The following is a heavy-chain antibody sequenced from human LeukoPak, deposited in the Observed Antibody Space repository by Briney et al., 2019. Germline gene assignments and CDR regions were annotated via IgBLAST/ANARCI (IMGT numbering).Heavy chain of an antibody. D-gene: IGHD1-26*01. CDR1: GGSISSYY. J-gene: IGHJ5*02. V-gene: IGHV4-59*08. CDR3: ARHLRAVGATFGVNRFDP. CDR2: IYYSGST. Sequence: SETLSLTCTVSGGSISSYYWSWIRQPPGKGLEWIGYIYYSGSTNYNPSLKSRVTISVDTSKNQFSLKLSSVTAADTAVYYCARHLRAVGATFGVNRFDPWGQGTLVTVSS.